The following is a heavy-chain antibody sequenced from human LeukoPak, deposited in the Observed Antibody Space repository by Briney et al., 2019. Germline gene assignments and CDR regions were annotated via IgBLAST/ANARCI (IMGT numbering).Heavy chain of an antibody. CDR2: ISAYNGNA. V-gene: IGHV1-18*01. Sequence: GASVKVSCKASGYTFTNYGISWVRQAPGQGLEWMGWISAYNGNAKYAQNLQGRVTMTRDTSISTAYMELSRLRSDDTAVYYCAREAYDSGSFRTDYYYIDVWGKGTTVTISS. D-gene: IGHD3-10*01. CDR3: AREAYDSGSFRTDYYYIDV. CDR1: GYTFTNYG. J-gene: IGHJ6*03.